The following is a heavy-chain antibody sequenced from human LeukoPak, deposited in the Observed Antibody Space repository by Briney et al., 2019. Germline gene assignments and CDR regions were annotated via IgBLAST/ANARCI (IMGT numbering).Heavy chain of an antibody. D-gene: IGHD6-6*01. Sequence: GGSLRLSCTASGFTFSSLAMHWVRQAPGKGLEWVSGISGSGDATYYADSVRGRFTVSRDNSKNTLYLQMSSLRAEDTALYFCARALSIGFHYDYWGPGTLVTVSS. CDR1: GFTFSSLA. V-gene: IGHV3-23*01. CDR2: ISGSGDAT. CDR3: ARALSIGFHYDY. J-gene: IGHJ4*02.